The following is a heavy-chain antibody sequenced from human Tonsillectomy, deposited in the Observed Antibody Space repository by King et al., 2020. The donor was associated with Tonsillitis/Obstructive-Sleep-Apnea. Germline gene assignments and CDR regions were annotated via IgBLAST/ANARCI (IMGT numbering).Heavy chain of an antibody. V-gene: IGHV3-33*01. Sequence: VQLVESGGGAVQPGRSLRLSCAASGFTFNRYAMHWVRQAPGKGLEWVAVIWYDGSNKYYADSVKGRFTISRDNSKNIVYLQMNSLRAEDTAVYYCARAPPDVSTGYFSFDYWGQGTLVTVS. D-gene: IGHD3-22*01. CDR1: GFTFNRYA. CDR3: ARAPPDVSTGYFSFDY. J-gene: IGHJ4*02. CDR2: IWYDGSNK.